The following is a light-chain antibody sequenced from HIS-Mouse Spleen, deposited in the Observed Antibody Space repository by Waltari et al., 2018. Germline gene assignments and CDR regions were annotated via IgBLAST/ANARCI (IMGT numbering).Light chain of an antibody. CDR2: EGS. CDR1: STYVGSDNL. V-gene: IGLV2-23*03. Sequence: QSALTQPASVSGSPGQSITIPCTGTSTYVGSDNLFSCSQQHPGKAPQPMIYEGSKRPSGVSNRFSGSKSGNTASLTISGLQAEDEADYYCCSYAGSSTFPYVFGTGTKVTVL. CDR3: CSYAGSSTFPYV. J-gene: IGLJ1*01.